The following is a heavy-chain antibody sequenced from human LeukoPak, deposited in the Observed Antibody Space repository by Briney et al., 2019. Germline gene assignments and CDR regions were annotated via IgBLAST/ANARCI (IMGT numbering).Heavy chain of an antibody. D-gene: IGHD4-4*01. V-gene: IGHV3-21*01. CDR3: ARDRLQFCDY. CDR1: GFTFSSYS. J-gene: IGHJ4*02. Sequence: GGSLRLSCAASGFTFSSYSMTWVRQAPGKGLEWVSSISSSSSYIYYADSVKGRFTISRDNAKNSLYLQMNSLRAEDTAVYYCARDRLQFCDYWGQGTLVTVSS. CDR2: ISSSSSYI.